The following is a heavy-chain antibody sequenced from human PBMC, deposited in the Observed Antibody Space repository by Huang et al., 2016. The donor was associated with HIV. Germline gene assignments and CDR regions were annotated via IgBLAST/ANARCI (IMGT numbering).Heavy chain of an antibody. D-gene: IGHD1-7*01. CDR2: SKQYESEK. CDR1: TFTFGAYW. V-gene: IGHV3-7*01. Sequence: VESGGRLVQPGGSIRLSCVGSTFTFGAYWMSWVRQSPGKGLEWVANSKQYESEKYYVESVKGRFNISRDNAKKVLFLEMNNVRVEDTATYYCATKTAAMDIWGQGTTVTVS. J-gene: IGHJ6*02. CDR3: ATKTAAMDI.